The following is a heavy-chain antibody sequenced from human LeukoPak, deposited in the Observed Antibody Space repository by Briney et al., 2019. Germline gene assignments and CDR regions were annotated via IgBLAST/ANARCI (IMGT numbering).Heavy chain of an antibody. V-gene: IGHV4-59*08. CDR2: IYYSGST. CDR1: GGSISSYY. CDR3: ARLASGSYGPLTPFDY. Sequence: SETLSLTCTVSGGSISSYYWNWIRQPPGKGLEWIGYIYYSGSTNYNPSLKSRVTISVDTSKNQFSLRLSSVTAADTAVYYSARLASGSYGPLTPFDYWGQGTLVTVSS. D-gene: IGHD1-26*01. J-gene: IGHJ4*02.